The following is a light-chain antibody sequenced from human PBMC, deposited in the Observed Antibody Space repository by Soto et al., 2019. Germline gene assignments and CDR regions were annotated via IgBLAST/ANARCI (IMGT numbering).Light chain of an antibody. CDR2: GDN. CDR1: SSNIGAEYD. CDR3: QSYDSSLTTFV. Sequence: QSVLTQPPSVSGAPGQRVAISCTESSSNIGAEYDVHWYQQLPGTAPKRLICGDNNRPSGVPDRFSGSKSGTSASLAITGLQPVDEADYYCQSYDSSLTTFVFGTGTKVTVL. J-gene: IGLJ1*01. V-gene: IGLV1-40*01.